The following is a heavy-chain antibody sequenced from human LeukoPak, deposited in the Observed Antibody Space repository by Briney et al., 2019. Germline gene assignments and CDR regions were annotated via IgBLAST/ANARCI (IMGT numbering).Heavy chain of an antibody. D-gene: IGHD3-10*01. V-gene: IGHV3-66*01. CDR2: IYSGGST. J-gene: IGHJ4*02. CDR1: EFSLGSNY. Sequence: GGSLRLSCAAPEFSLGSNYMTWVRQAPGKGLEWVSLIYSGGSTYYADSVKGRFTISRDNSKNTLYLQMNSLRAEDTAVYYCAKSTMVRGVASPHDYWGQGTLVTVSS. CDR3: AKSTMVRGVASPHDY.